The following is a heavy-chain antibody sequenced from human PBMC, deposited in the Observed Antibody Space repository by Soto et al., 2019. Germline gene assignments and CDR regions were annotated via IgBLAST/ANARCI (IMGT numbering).Heavy chain of an antibody. CDR2: IQYGGTT. J-gene: IGHJ4*02. V-gene: IGHV4-39*01. CDR3: ARLGSSGWYQGSYFDY. CDR1: GCSLTRKNHL. Sequence: ASETLSLPRTFSGCSLTRKNHLWGWVRQSPGKGLEWIGSIQYGGTTNYNPSLKSRVIMSAETSKNQFSLMMNSVTAADTAVYYCARLGSSGWYQGSYFDYWGQGTLVTVSS. D-gene: IGHD6-19*01.